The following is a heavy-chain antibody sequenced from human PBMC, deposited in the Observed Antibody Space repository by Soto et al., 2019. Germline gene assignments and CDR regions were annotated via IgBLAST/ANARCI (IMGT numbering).Heavy chain of an antibody. Sequence: GGSLRLSCAASGFTFSSYWMHWVRQAPGKGLVWVSRINSDGSSTSYADSVKGRFTISRDNAKNTLYLQMNSLRAEDTAVYYCARDHGGMGRDAFGELYYYYYMGVWGKGTKVTVSS. V-gene: IGHV3-74*01. CDR2: INSDGSST. CDR1: GFTFSSYW. CDR3: ARDHGGMGRDAFGELYYYYYMGV. J-gene: IGHJ6*03. D-gene: IGHD3-10*01.